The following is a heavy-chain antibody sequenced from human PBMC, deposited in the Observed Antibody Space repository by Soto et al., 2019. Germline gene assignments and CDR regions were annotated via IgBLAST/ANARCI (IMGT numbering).Heavy chain of an antibody. J-gene: IGHJ6*02. D-gene: IGHD5-18*01. CDR3: TRVLGYTFEPGKTRYYAMDV. CDR1: GGTFSKDA. CDR2: LIPVFGSP. Sequence: QVQLVQSGAEVKKPGSSVTVSCKTSGGTFSKDAINWVRQAPEQGLEWMGLLIPVFGSPIYAQKFQGRIRIHPVESTSTAFMDLSSLRSEDTAVYYCTRVLGYTFEPGKTRYYAMDVWGQGTTVSVSS. V-gene: IGHV1-69*01.